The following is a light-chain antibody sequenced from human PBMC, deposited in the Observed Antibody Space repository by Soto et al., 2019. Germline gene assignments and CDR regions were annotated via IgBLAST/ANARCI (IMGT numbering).Light chain of an antibody. V-gene: IGKV1-5*01. Sequence: DIQMTQSPYTLSASIGDRVTITCRASHSITTCLAWYQQKPGKAPQILIYDASKLEPGVPSRLSGGGSGTEFTLTISSLQPDDFATYYCQQYSTYPLTFGGGTKVDIK. CDR3: QQYSTYPLT. J-gene: IGKJ4*01. CDR2: DAS. CDR1: HSITTC.